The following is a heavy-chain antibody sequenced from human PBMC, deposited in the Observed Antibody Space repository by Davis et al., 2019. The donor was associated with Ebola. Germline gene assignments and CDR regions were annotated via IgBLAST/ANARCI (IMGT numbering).Heavy chain of an antibody. V-gene: IGHV3-33*01. CDR3: ALLRLGELSFGY. Sequence: PGGSLRLSCAASGFTFSGYGMHWVRQPPGKGLEWVAVFYNDGSHRYYVDSVKGRFTISRDNSKNTLYLQMNSLRAEDTAVYYCALLRLGELSFGYWGQGTLVTVSS. CDR2: FYNDGSHR. J-gene: IGHJ4*02. D-gene: IGHD3-16*02. CDR1: GFTFSGYG.